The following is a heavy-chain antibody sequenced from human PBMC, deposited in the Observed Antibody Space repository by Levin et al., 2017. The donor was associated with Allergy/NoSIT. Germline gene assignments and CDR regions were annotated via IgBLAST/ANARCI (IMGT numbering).Heavy chain of an antibody. Sequence: SGPTLVKPTQALALTCTFSGFSLSARPVGVGWIRQPPGKALELLGLIYWDDDKRYSPSLRSRLTITKDNSKNQVFLTMTNMDPEDTATYYCAHRRSGYNWNDGDFDYWGQGTLVTVSS. CDR3: AHRRSGYNWNDGDFDY. D-gene: IGHD1-1*01. J-gene: IGHJ4*02. CDR2: IYWDDDK. CDR1: GFSLSARPVG. V-gene: IGHV2-5*02.